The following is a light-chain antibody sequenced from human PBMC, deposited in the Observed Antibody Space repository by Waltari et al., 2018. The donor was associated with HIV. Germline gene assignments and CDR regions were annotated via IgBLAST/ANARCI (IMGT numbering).Light chain of an antibody. J-gene: IGLJ3*02. CDR2: EVA. V-gene: IGLV2-14*01. CDR3: SSFTSSSFWV. Sequence: QSALTQPASVSGSPGQSLTISCSGTSTDLGGYIYVSLYQQHPGTAPKLVIYEVANRPSGISNRFSGSKSGNTASLTISGLQTEDEADYYCSSFTSSSFWVFGGGTKLTVL. CDR1: STDLGGYIY.